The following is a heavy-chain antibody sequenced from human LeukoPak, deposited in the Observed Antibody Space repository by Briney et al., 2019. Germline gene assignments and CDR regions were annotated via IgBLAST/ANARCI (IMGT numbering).Heavy chain of an antibody. V-gene: IGHV3-74*01. CDR3: ARGNWNDEKAFDI. CDR2: TNSDGSST. Sequence: GGSLRLSCAASGFTFSSYWMHWVRQAPGKGLVWVSRTNSDGSSTSYADSVKGRFTISRDNAKNTLYLQMNSLRAEDTAVYYCARGNWNDEKAFDIWGQGTMVTVSS. J-gene: IGHJ3*02. D-gene: IGHD1-1*01. CDR1: GFTFSSYW.